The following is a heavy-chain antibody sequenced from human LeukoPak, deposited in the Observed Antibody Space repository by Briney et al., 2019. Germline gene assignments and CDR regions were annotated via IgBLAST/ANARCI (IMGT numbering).Heavy chain of an antibody. Sequence: SETLSLTRSVSAGSISFYYWSWIRRPPGKGLEWMGYIYYSGSTNYNPSLKSRVTISVDTTKNQFSLKLRSVTAADTAVYYCSRTVSGYREDLYDYWAQGTLVTVSS. J-gene: IGHJ4*02. CDR2: IYYSGST. CDR1: AGSISFYY. CDR3: SRTVSGYREDLYDY. D-gene: IGHD3-22*01. V-gene: IGHV4-59*01.